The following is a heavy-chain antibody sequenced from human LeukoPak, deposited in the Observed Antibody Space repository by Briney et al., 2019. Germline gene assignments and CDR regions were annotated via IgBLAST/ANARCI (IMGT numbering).Heavy chain of an antibody. Sequence: PGGSLRLSCAASGFTVSSNYMSWVRQAPGKGLEWVSFIYSGGSTSYADSVKGRFTISRDNAKNSLYLQMNSLRAEDTALYYCARIDTYYYDSSGYYSAFDIWGQGTIVTVSS. CDR1: GFTVSSNY. J-gene: IGHJ3*02. CDR3: ARIDTYYYDSSGYYSAFDI. CDR2: IYSGGST. V-gene: IGHV3-53*01. D-gene: IGHD3-22*01.